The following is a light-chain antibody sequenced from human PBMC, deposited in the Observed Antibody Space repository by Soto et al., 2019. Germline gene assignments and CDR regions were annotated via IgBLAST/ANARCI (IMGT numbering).Light chain of an antibody. CDR2: GAS. CDR1: QTVTGSY. V-gene: IGKV3-20*01. J-gene: IGKJ1*01. CDR3: QQYGNSPQT. Sequence: EVVLTQSPGTLSLSPGARAALSCRASQTVTGSYLAWYQQKPGQAPRLLIYGASSRATGTPERFSGSGSGTDFTLTISRLEPEDYAVYYCQQYGNSPQTFGQGTKVEIK.